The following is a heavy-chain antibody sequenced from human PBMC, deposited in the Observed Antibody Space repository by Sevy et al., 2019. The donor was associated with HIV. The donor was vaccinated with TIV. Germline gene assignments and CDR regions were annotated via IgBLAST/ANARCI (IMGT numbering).Heavy chain of an antibody. CDR1: GYIFSDYY. V-gene: IGHV1-2*02. D-gene: IGHD3-3*01. CDR2: INPESGDT. Sequence: ASVKVSCKASGYIFSDYYFYWVRQAPGQGLELMGWINPESGDTNYARKLQGRVTMTRDTSVTTAYMTLSRLKSNDTALYYCARGPLVSYYDFWKRAPDYWGQGTLVTVSS. J-gene: IGHJ4*02. CDR3: ARGPLVSYYDFWKRAPDY.